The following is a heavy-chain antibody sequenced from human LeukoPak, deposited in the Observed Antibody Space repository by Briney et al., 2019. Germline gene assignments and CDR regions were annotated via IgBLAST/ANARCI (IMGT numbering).Heavy chain of an antibody. CDR2: INHSGST. J-gene: IGHJ5*02. CDR1: GGSFSGYY. Sequence: PSETLSLTCAVYGGSFSGYYWSWIRQPPGKGLEWIGEINHSGSTNYNPSLKSRVTISVDTSKNQFSLKLSSVTAADTAVYYCAREAAMVVRFDPWGQGTLVTVSS. CDR3: AREAAMVVRFDP. D-gene: IGHD5-18*01. V-gene: IGHV4-34*01.